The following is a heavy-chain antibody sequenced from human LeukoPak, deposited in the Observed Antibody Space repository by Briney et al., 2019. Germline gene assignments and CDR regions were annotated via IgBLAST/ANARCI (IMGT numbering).Heavy chain of an antibody. Sequence: GGSLRLSCAASGFTFDDYAMHWVRQAPGKGLEWVSLISGDGGSTYYADSVKGRFTISRDNSKNSLYLQMNSLRTEDTALYYCAKDKIHERVYDFWSGYSYYYYYGMDVWGQGTTVTVSS. CDR3: AKDKIHERVYDFWSGYSYYYYYGMDV. V-gene: IGHV3-43*02. CDR2: ISGDGGST. CDR1: GFTFDDYA. D-gene: IGHD3-3*01. J-gene: IGHJ6*02.